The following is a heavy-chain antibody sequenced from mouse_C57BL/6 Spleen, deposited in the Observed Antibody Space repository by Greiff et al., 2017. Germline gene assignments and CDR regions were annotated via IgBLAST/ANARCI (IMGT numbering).Heavy chain of an antibody. D-gene: IGHD2-3*01. CDR1: GYAFSSYW. CDR3: ARERVGDGYYDAMDY. J-gene: IGHJ4*01. CDR2: MYPGEGNT. Sequence: VQLQQSGAELVKPGASVKISCKASGYAFSSYWMNWVKQWPGKGLEWIGQMYPGEGNTNYNGKFKGKATLTADKSSSTASMQLSSLTSEDSAVYFCARERVGDGYYDAMDYWGQGTSVTVSS. V-gene: IGHV1-80*01.